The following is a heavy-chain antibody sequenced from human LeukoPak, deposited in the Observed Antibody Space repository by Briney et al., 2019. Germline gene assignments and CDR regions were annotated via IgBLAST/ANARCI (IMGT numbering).Heavy chain of an antibody. CDR2: IYYSGST. CDR1: GDSISRSSYY. CDR3: WRKYYYYYYMDV. V-gene: IGHV4-39*01. J-gene: IGHJ6*03. Sequence: SETLSLTCNVSGDSISRSSYYWGWIRQPPGKGLEWIGNIYYSGSTYYNPSLKSRVTISVDTSKNQSSLNMSSVTAADTALYYCWRKYYYYYYMDVWGKGTTVTVSS.